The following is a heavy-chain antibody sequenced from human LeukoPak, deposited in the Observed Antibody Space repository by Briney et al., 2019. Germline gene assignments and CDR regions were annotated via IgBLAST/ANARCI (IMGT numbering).Heavy chain of an antibody. J-gene: IGHJ6*02. CDR1: GFTFSSYS. D-gene: IGHD6-13*01. CDR3: ASYSSSWYFQSRGMDV. Sequence: GGSLRLSCAASGFTFSSYSMNWVRQAPGKGLEWVSSISSNSNYILYADSVKGRFTISRDNAKNSLYLQMNSLRAEDTAVYYCASYSSSWYFQSRGMDVWGQGTTVTVSS. CDR2: ISSNSNYI. V-gene: IGHV3-21*01.